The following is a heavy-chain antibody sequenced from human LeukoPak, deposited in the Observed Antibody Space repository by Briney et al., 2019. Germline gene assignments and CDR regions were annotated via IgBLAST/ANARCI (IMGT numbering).Heavy chain of an antibody. Sequence: TGGSLRLSCAASGFTFDDYGMSWVRQAPGKGLEWVSGINWNGGSTGYADSVKGRFTISRDNAKNSLYLQMNSLRAEDTALYYCARDPTRKYDSSGYYQFFDYWGQGTLVTVSS. CDR2: INWNGGST. V-gene: IGHV3-20*04. CDR3: ARDPTRKYDSSGYYQFFDY. CDR1: GFTFDDYG. J-gene: IGHJ4*02. D-gene: IGHD3-22*01.